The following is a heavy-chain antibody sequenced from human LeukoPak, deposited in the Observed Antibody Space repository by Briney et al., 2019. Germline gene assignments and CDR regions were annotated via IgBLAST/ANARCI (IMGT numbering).Heavy chain of an antibody. CDR1: GFTFSSYG. J-gene: IGHJ4*02. D-gene: IGHD4-17*01. CDR2: IYYDGSNK. V-gene: IGHV3-33*01. Sequence: GGSLRLSCAASGFTFSSYGMHWVRQAPGKGLEWLGIIYYDGSNKYYADSVKGRFTISRDNSKNTLYLQMNSLRAEDTAVYYCARVGGGLYGDYYFDYWGQGTLVTVSS. CDR3: ARVGGGLYGDYYFDY.